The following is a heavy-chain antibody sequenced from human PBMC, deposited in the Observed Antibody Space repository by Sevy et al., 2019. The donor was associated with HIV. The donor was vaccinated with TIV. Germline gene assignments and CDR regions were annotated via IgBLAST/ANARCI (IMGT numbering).Heavy chain of an antibody. Sequence: GGSLRLSCAASGFTFSTYWMHWVRQAPGKGLVWVSHINSDGSSTNYADSVKGRFTISRDNAKNTLDLQMNGLRAEDTAVYYCARVRYYDSSGPYGMDVWGQGTTVTVSS. V-gene: IGHV3-74*01. CDR1: GFTFSTYW. J-gene: IGHJ6*02. D-gene: IGHD3-22*01. CDR3: ARVRYYDSSGPYGMDV. CDR2: INSDGSST.